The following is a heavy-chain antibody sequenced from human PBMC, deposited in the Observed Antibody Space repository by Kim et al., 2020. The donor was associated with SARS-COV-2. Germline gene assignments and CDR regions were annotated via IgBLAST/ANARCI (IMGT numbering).Heavy chain of an antibody. V-gene: IGHV1-2*02. J-gene: IGHJ4*02. CDR3: GRPDNFWSGDFDH. Sequence: ASVKVSCKTSGYTFTDYHVHWVRQAPGQGLEWMGWINPNSGGTNFAQRFQGRVTMTRDTSINTVYMELSSLRSDDTAVYYCGRPDNFWSGDFDHWGQGTL. CDR2: INPNSGGT. CDR1: GYTFTDYH. D-gene: IGHD3-3*01.